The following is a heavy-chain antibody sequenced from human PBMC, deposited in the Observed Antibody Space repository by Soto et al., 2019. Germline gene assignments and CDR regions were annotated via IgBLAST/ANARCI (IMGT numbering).Heavy chain of an antibody. J-gene: IGHJ4*02. D-gene: IGHD6-19*01. CDR2: MTPNSGHT. V-gene: IGHV1-8*01. CDR1: GYTFTSYD. CDR3: ASSGWYGFHLYSFDY. Sequence: QVQLVQSGAEVKKPGASVKVSCKASGYTFTSYDINWVRQATGQGLEWMGWMTPNSGHTGYAQKFQGRVTMTRNTSISTAYMELSSLRSEDTAVYYCASSGWYGFHLYSFDYWGRGTLVTVSS.